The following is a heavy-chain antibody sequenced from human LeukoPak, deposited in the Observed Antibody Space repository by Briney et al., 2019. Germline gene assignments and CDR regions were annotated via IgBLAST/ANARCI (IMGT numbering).Heavy chain of an antibody. D-gene: IGHD3-10*01. CDR1: GGSISSYY. CDR2: IYASGST. V-gene: IGHV4-4*07. Sequence: PSETLSLTCTVSGGSISSYYWSWIRQPAGKGLEWIGRIYASGSTNYNPSLKSRVTMSVDTSKNQFSLKLTSVTAADTAVYFCGGYGSGTYYPFFWGQGTLVTVSS. J-gene: IGHJ4*02. CDR3: GGYGSGTYYPFF.